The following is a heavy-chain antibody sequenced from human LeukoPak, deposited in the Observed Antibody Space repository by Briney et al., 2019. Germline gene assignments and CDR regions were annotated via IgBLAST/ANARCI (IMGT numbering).Heavy chain of an antibody. CDR2: ISGRGDST. J-gene: IGHJ5*02. CDR3: VTVGMTSIWSYLRFDP. V-gene: IGHV3-23*01. D-gene: IGHD1-26*01. Sequence: GGSLRLSCAASGFTFSSFAMTWVRQAPGKGLEWVSAISGRGDSTYYADSVKGRFTIFRDNSKNTLFLQVKSLRAEDTAVYYCVTVGMTSIWSYLRFDPRGQGTLVSVSS. CDR1: GFTFSSFA.